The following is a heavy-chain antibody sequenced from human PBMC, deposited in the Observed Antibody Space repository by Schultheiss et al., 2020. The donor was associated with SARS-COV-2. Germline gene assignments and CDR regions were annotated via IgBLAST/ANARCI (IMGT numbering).Heavy chain of an antibody. CDR2: IYTSGST. V-gene: IGHV4-4*07. J-gene: IGHJ4*02. CDR3: AGSGSVVSYFDY. CDR1: GGSITSYY. Sequence: SETLSLTCTVSGGSITSYYWSWIRQPAGKGLEWIGRIYTSGSTNYNPSLKSRVTISVDTSKNQFSLKLSSVTAADTAVYYCAGSGSVVSYFDYWGQGTLVTVSS. D-gene: IGHD3-10*01.